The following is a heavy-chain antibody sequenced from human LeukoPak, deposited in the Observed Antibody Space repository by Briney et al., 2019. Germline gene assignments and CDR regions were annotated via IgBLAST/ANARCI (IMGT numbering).Heavy chain of an antibody. CDR3: ARAGVRPSCGRDCYSDYFDY. D-gene: IGHD2-21*02. CDR2: IFDTGST. CDR1: GASISGSNVY. V-gene: IGHV4-39*07. Sequence: PSETLSLTCTVSGASISGSNVYWGWIRQAPGKGLEWIGNIFDTGSTYIKSSLESRVTKSVDTSKNQFFLKLRSVTVADTAVYYCARAGVRPSCGRDCYSDYFDYWGQGILVTVSS. J-gene: IGHJ4*02.